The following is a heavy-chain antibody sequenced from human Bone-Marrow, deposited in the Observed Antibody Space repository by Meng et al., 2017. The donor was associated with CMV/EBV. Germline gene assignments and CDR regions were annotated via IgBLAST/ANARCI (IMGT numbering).Heavy chain of an antibody. D-gene: IGHD6-13*01. V-gene: IGHV1-18*01. Sequence: ASVKVSCKTFGYTFRIYGISWVRQAPGQGLEWMGWISAWDGNTKYAQNFQGRVTVTTDKSTSTVYMELRPLRSDDTAIYYCARDRRSSSWYPDWFDPWGQGTLVTVSS. CDR2: ISAWDGNT. CDR3: ARDRRSSSWYPDWFDP. J-gene: IGHJ5*02. CDR1: GYTFRIYG.